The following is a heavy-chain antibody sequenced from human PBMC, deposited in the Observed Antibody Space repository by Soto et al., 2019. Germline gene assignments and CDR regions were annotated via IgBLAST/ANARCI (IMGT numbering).Heavy chain of an antibody. J-gene: IGHJ5*02. CDR2: INYSGTT. CDR1: GGSFGSSAYY. CDR3: SRRAPEGFDP. Sequence: SETLSLTCAVSGGSFGSSAYYWGWIRQAPGKGLEWIGSINYSGTTYYNPSLKSRVTISVDTSKNHFSLKLSSVTAADTALYCCSRRAPEGFDPWGQGTLVTVSS. V-gene: IGHV4-39*02.